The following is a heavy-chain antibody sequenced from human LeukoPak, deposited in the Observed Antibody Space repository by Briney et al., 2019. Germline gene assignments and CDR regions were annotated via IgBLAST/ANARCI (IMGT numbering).Heavy chain of an antibody. Sequence: GASVKVSCKAFGYTFAGYWMHWVRQAPGQGPEWMGVISPSGGSTIYAQKFKGRVTLTRDMSTSTDYLELSSLRSEDTAVYYCARLMAPVGKRSTPFNYWGQGTLVTVSS. CDR3: ARLMAPVGKRSTPFNY. D-gene: IGHD1-1*01. J-gene: IGHJ4*02. CDR1: GYTFAGYW. CDR2: ISPSGGST. V-gene: IGHV1-46*01.